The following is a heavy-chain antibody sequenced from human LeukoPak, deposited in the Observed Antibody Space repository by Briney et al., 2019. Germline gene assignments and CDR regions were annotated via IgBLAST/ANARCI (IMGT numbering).Heavy chain of an antibody. CDR1: GSTVSSNF. V-gene: IGHV3-66*02. D-gene: IGHD5-18*01. Sequence: GGSLRLSCAASGSTVSSNFMNWVRQAPGRGLEWVSVIYSGGSTSYADSVKGRFTISRDNSKNTLFLQMNSLRIDDTAVYYCAREGYSSGSRTGIDYWGQGTLVTVSS. J-gene: IGHJ4*02. CDR3: AREGYSSGSRTGIDY. CDR2: IYSGGST.